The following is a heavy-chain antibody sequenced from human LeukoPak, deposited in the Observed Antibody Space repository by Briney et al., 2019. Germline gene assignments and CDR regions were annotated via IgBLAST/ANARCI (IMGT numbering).Heavy chain of an antibody. CDR2: VMDSGRT. J-gene: IGHJ6*03. CDR1: GGTFSDYY. CDR3: VREHNIVIPTARTYYYYYMDV. V-gene: IGHV4-34*12. D-gene: IGHD5-12*01. Sequence: SETLSLTCAVYGGTFSDYYWSWIRQSPRKGLGWIGEVMDSGRTNYNPSLKSRVTISIGTSKNQFSLRLSSMTAADTAVYYCVREHNIVIPTARTYYYYYMDVWGKGTTVTVSS.